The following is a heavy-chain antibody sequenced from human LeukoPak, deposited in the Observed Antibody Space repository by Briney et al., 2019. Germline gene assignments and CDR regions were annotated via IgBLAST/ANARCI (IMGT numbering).Heavy chain of an antibody. Sequence: SETLSLTCAVYGGSFSGYYWSWIRQPPGKGLEWVGEINHSGSTNYNPSLKSRGTISVDTSKNQFSLKLSSVTAADTAVYYCARGPGAGSIAVARHPFDYWGQGTLVTVSS. D-gene: IGHD6-19*01. CDR2: INHSGST. J-gene: IGHJ4*02. V-gene: IGHV4-34*01. CDR1: GGSFSGYY. CDR3: ARGPGAGSIAVARHPFDY.